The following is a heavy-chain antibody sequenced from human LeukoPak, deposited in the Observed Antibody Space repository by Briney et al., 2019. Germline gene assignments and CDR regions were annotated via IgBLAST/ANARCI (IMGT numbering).Heavy chain of an antibody. D-gene: IGHD5-18*01. CDR3: ARRRGYSYDY. V-gene: IGHV4-59*01. CDR1: GGSISSYY. CDR2: IYYSGST. Sequence: PSETLSLTCTVSGGSISSYYWSWIRQPPGKGLEWIGYIYYSGSTTYNPSLKSRVTISVDTSKNQFSLKLSSVTAADTAVYYCARRRGYSYDYWGQGTLVTVPS. J-gene: IGHJ4*02.